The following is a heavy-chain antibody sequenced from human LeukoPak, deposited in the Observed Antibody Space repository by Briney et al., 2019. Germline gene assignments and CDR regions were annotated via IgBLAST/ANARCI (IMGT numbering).Heavy chain of an antibody. CDR3: ARDSPQTEWELPKEIDY. D-gene: IGHD1-26*01. Sequence: ASVKVSCKASGYTFTSYGISWVRQAPGQGLEWMGWISAYNGNTNYAQKLQGRVTMTTDTSTSTAYMELRSLRSDDTAVYYCARDSPQTEWELPKEIDYWGQGTLVTVSS. CDR1: GYTFTSYG. V-gene: IGHV1-18*01. J-gene: IGHJ4*02. CDR2: ISAYNGNT.